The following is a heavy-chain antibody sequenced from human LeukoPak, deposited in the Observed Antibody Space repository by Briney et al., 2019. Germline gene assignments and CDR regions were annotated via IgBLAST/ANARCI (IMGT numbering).Heavy chain of an antibody. J-gene: IGHJ6*04. CDR3: ASPACSSTSCYSGLDV. CDR1: GFTFRSYS. Sequence: GGSLRLSCAACGFTFRSYSMNWVPQAPGKGLEWVSSISSRSSYIYYADSVKGRFTISRDNAKNSLYLQMNSLRAEDTAVYYCASPACSSTSCYSGLDVWGKGTTVTVSS. D-gene: IGHD2-2*01. CDR2: ISSRSSYI. V-gene: IGHV3-21*01.